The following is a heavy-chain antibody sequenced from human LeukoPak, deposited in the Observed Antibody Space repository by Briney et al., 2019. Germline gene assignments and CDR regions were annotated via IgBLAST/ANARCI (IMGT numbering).Heavy chain of an antibody. CDR2: IYPGDSDT. V-gene: IGHV5-51*01. Sequence: GESLKISCKGSGYSFTSYWIAWVRQMPGKGLEWMGIIYPGDSDTRYSLSFQGQVTISADMSISTAYLQWSSLKASDTAMYYCARCRSVVGGTHDLDYWGQGTLVTVSS. D-gene: IGHD1-26*01. CDR1: GYSFTSYW. J-gene: IGHJ4*02. CDR3: ARCRSVVGGTHDLDY.